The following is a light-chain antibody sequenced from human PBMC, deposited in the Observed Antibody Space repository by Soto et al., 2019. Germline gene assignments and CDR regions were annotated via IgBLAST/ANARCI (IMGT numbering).Light chain of an antibody. Sequence: QSALTQPASVSGSPGQSITIPCTGTSSDVGGYNYVSWYQQYPGKAPKLIIYDVTNRPSGVSDRFSGSKSGNTASLTISGLQAEDEGDFYCSSYSRSTSLVFGTGTKVTVL. CDR3: SSYSRSTSLV. CDR2: DVT. CDR1: SSDVGGYNY. J-gene: IGLJ1*01. V-gene: IGLV2-14*01.